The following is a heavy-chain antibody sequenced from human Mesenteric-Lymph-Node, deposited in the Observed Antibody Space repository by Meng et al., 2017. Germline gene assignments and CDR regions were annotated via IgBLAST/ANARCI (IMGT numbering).Heavy chain of an antibody. J-gene: IGHJ4*02. CDR1: GGTFSSYA. D-gene: IGHD5-18*01. Sequence: QVPLVRSGAEGKKPGSSVKVSCKASGGTFSSYAISWVRQAPGQGLEWMGGIIPIFGTANYAQKFQGRVTITADKSTSTAYMELSSLRSEDTAVYYCARGGYSYGYRFDYWGQGTLVTVSS. V-gene: IGHV1-69*14. CDR2: IIPIFGTA. CDR3: ARGGYSYGYRFDY.